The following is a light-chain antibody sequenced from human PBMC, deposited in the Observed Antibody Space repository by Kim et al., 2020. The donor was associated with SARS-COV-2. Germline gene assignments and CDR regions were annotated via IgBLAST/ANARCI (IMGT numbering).Light chain of an antibody. CDR3: QQYGSSPRT. Sequence: SPGDRATPSCRASQRVSSSYLAWYQQKPGQAPRLLIYGASSRATGIPDRFSGSGSGTDFTLTISRLEPEDFAVYYCQQYGSSPRTFGQGTKVDIK. CDR2: GAS. J-gene: IGKJ1*01. CDR1: QRVSSSY. V-gene: IGKV3-20*01.